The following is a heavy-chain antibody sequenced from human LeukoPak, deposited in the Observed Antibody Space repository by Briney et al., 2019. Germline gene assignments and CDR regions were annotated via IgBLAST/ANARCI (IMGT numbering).Heavy chain of an antibody. CDR3: EIYTGYDSF. Sequence: GASVKVSCKASGGTFSSYAISWVRQAPGQGLEWMGGIIPIFGTANYAQKFQGRVTMTRDTSTSTVYMELSSLRSEDTAVYYCEIYTGYDSFWGQGTLVTVSS. J-gene: IGHJ4*02. CDR1: GGTFSSYA. D-gene: IGHD5-12*01. CDR2: IIPIFGTA. V-gene: IGHV1-69*05.